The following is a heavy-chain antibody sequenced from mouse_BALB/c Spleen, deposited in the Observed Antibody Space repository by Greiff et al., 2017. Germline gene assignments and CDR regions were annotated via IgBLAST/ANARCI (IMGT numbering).Heavy chain of an antibody. CDR2: IRNKANGYTT. J-gene: IGHJ4*01. CDR1: GFTFTDYY. D-gene: IGHD1-1*01. Sequence: DVQLVESGGGLVQPGGSLRLSCATSGFTFTDYYMSWVRQPPGKALEWLGFIRNKANGYTTEYSASVKGRFTISRDNSQSILYLQMNTLRAEDSATYYCARDSDYYGSSYYAMDYWGQGTSVTVSS. CDR3: ARDSDYYGSSYYAMDY. V-gene: IGHV7-3*02.